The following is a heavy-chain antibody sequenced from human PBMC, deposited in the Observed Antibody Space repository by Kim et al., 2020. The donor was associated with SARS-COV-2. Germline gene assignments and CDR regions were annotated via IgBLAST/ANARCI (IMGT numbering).Heavy chain of an antibody. CDR1: GGSISSYY. CDR2: IYYSGST. Sequence: SETLSLTCTDSGGSISSYYWSWIRQPPGKGLEWIGYIYYSGSTNYNPSLKSRVTISVDTSKNQFSLKLSSVTAADTAVYYCASSRYSSGWYGRLDYYFDYLGQGTLVTVSS. D-gene: IGHD6-19*01. V-gene: IGHV4-59*08. CDR3: ASSRYSSGWYGRLDYYFDY. J-gene: IGHJ4*02.